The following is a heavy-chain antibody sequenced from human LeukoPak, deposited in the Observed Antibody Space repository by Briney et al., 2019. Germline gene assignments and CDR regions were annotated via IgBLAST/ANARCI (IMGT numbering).Heavy chain of an antibody. Sequence: GGSLRLSCVASGFPFSPYAMTWVRQTPGKGLELVSRISGSGSRTDYADSVRGRFTVSRDNSKNTLYLQMDSLRLEDTAVYYCAIDRRDTLGSYWGQGALLTVSS. J-gene: IGHJ4*02. D-gene: IGHD3-10*01. CDR2: ISGSGSRT. CDR1: GFPFSPYA. V-gene: IGHV3-23*01. CDR3: AIDRRDTLGSY.